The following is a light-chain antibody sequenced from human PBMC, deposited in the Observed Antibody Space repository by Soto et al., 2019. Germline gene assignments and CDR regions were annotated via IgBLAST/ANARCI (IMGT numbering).Light chain of an antibody. V-gene: IGKV3-11*01. CDR2: DTS. CDR3: LQRKSWPRT. J-gene: IGKJ1*01. CDR1: QTVSNK. Sequence: EIVLTQSPATLSSSPGEIATLSCRASQTVSNKVAWYQHKPGQAPRLLIYDTSNKATGIPARCSGSGSGTDFYLTISSLEPEDFAVYYCLQRKSWPRTFGQGNKVEIK.